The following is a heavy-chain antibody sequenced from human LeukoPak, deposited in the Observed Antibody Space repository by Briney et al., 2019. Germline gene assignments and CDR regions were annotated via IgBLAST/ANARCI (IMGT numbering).Heavy chain of an antibody. V-gene: IGHV5-51*01. D-gene: IGHD3-10*01. CDR3: ARRDYYGSGSYYLGSFYP. CDR1: GYSFTSYW. CDR2: IYPGDSDT. J-gene: IGHJ5*02. Sequence: GESLKISCKGSGYSFTSYWIGWVREMPGKGLEWMGIIYPGDSDTRYSPSFQGQVTISADKSISTAYLQWSSLKASDTAMYYCARRDYYGSGSYYLGSFYPWGQGTLVTVSS.